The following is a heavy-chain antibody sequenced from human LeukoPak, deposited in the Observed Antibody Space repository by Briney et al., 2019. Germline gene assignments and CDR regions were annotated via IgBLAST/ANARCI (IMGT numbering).Heavy chain of an antibody. CDR2: IIPIFGTA. J-gene: IGHJ4*02. Sequence: SVKVSCKASGGTFSSYAISWVRQAPGQGLEWMGGIIPIFGTANYAQKFQGRVTITTDESTSTAYMELSSLRSEDTAVYYCAQRVRGVMADWDQGTLVTVSS. D-gene: IGHD3-10*01. CDR1: GGTFSSYA. V-gene: IGHV1-69*05. CDR3: AQRVRGVMAD.